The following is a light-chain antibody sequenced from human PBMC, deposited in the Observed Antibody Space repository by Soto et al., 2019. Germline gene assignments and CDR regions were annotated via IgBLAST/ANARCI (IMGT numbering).Light chain of an antibody. V-gene: IGKV2-28*01. J-gene: IGKJ3*01. CDR1: QSILHSNGYNY. CDR2: LGS. Sequence: DIVMTQSPLSLPVTPGEPASISCRSSQSILHSNGYNYLDWYLQKPGQSPQLLIYLGSNRASGVPDRFSGRGSGTDFTLKISRVEAEDVGVYYCMQALQTPYTFGPGTKVDIK. CDR3: MQALQTPYT.